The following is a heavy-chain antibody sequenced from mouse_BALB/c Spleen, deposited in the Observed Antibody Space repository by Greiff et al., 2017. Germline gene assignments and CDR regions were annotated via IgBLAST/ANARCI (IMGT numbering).Heavy chain of an antibody. V-gene: IGHV7-3*02. CDR1: GFTFTDYY. CDR2: IRNKANGYTT. J-gene: IGHJ2*01. CDR3: ARDKMITY. Sequence: EVQLVESGGGLVQPGGSLRLSCATSGFTFTDYYMSWVRQPPGKALEWLGFIRNKANGYTTEYSASVKGRFTISRDNSQSILYLQMNTLRAEDSATYYCARDKMITYWGQGTTLTVSS. D-gene: IGHD2-4*01.